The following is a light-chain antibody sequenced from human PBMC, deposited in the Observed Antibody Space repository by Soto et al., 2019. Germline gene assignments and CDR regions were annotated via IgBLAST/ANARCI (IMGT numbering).Light chain of an antibody. J-gene: IGKJ5*01. CDR1: QRLTKPY. V-gene: IGKV3-20*01. CDR3: HQYGSSARI. CDR2: DXS. Sequence: FPQSSSTLSLSPGERQSXFCRDRQRLTKPYIDWSQQXXGQAPRXXXYDXSSSANGIPDRLSGSVSGTDFTRTITRLEPDDCAFLYWHQYGSSARIFGQGTRVEIK.